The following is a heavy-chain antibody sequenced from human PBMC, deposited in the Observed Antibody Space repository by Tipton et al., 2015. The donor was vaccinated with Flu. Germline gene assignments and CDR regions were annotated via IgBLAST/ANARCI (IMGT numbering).Heavy chain of an antibody. CDR2: ISAFNGNT. J-gene: IGHJ4*02. D-gene: IGHD3-22*01. V-gene: IGHV1-18*01. Sequence: QLVQSGAEVKKPGASVKVSCKTSGYTFTNYGISWVRQAPGQDLEWMGWISAFNGNTNYAQKLQGRVTMITDTSTSTAYVELRSLRSDDTAVYYCARGLRYYHDSGGMDYWGQGTLVTVSS. CDR1: GYTFTNYG. CDR3: ARGLRYYHDSGGMDY.